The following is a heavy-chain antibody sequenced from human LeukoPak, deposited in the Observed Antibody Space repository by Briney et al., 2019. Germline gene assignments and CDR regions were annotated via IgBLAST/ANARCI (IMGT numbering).Heavy chain of an antibody. CDR2: IYPGDSDT. CDR1: GYCFISDW. J-gene: IGHJ4*02. Sequence: GESLKISWKGSGYCFISDWIGWVRQMPGKGLERMGIIYPGDSDTSYSPSFHGQVAISANKSITTAYPQWRSLKALDTAMYYCASLAVVDGPEGAVTNRYYFDYWGQGTLVTVSS. CDR3: ASLAVVDGPEGAVTNRYYFDY. V-gene: IGHV5-51*01. D-gene: IGHD6-19*01.